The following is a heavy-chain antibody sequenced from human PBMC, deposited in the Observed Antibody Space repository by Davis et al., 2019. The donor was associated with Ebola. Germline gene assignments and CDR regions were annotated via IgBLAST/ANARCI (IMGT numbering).Heavy chain of an antibody. D-gene: IGHD2-2*01. J-gene: IGHJ6*02. CDR2: FDPEDGET. Sequence: ASVKVSCKVSGYTLTELSMHWVRQAPGKGLEWMGGFDPEDGETIYAQKFQGRVTMTEDTSTDTAYMELSSLRSEDTAVYYCATIFGYCSSTSCSGMDVWGQGTTVTVSS. CDR3: ATIFGYCSSTSCSGMDV. V-gene: IGHV1-24*01. CDR1: GYTLTELS.